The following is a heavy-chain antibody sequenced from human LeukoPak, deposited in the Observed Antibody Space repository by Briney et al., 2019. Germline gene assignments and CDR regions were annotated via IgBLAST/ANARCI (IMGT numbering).Heavy chain of an antibody. V-gene: IGHV3-9*01. J-gene: IGHJ4*02. Sequence: GGSLTLSCAASGLSFDDYAMQWVRQAPEGGREWVSGISWNSGSIGYADSVKGRVTISRDNAKNSLYPQMNSLRAEDTALYYCAKDARDYYDSSGYTFDYWGQGTLVTVSS. CDR2: ISWNSGSI. CDR3: AKDARDYYDSSGYTFDY. CDR1: GLSFDDYA. D-gene: IGHD3-22*01.